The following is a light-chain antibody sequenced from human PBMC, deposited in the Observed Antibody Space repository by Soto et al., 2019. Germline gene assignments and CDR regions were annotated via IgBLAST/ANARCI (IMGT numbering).Light chain of an antibody. CDR1: QSVNSN. J-gene: IGKJ1*01. V-gene: IGKV3-15*01. Sequence: EIMVTHSPVTLSVSPGERATLSCRASQSVNSNLAWYQQKPGQAPRLLIYGASTRATGIPASFIGNGSGTQLSVADSSLQPEDFQVYYCQQYNNWQLSLGEGTNGHIK. CDR2: GAS. CDR3: QQYNNWQLS.